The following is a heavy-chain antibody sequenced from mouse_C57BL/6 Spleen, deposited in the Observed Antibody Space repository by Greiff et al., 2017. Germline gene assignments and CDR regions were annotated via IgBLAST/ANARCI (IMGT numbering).Heavy chain of an antibody. CDR1: GYSFTGYF. Sequence: VQLQQSGPELVKPGDSVKISCKASGYSFTGYFMNWVMQSHGKSLEWIGLINPYNGDTFYNQKFKGKATLTVDKSSSTAHMELRSLTSEDSAVYYCALSYDYDPFDYWGQGTTLTVSS. CDR2: INPYNGDT. D-gene: IGHD2-4*01. V-gene: IGHV1-20*01. CDR3: ALSYDYDPFDY. J-gene: IGHJ2*01.